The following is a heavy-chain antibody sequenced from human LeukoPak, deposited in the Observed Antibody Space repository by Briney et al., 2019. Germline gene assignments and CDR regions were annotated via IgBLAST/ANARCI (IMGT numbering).Heavy chain of an antibody. Sequence: PSEALSLTCAVYGGSFSGYYWSWIRQPPGKGLEWIGEINHSGSTNYNPSLKSRVTISVDTSKNQFSLKLSSVTAADTAVYYCARLNAGDYWGQGTLVTVSS. CDR3: ARLNAGDY. J-gene: IGHJ4*02. D-gene: IGHD3-10*01. CDR1: GGSFSGYY. CDR2: INHSGST. V-gene: IGHV4-34*01.